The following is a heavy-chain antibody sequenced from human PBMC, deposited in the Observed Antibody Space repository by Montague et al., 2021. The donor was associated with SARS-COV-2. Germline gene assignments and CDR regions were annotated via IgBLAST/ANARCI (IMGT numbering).Heavy chain of an antibody. Sequence: SLRLSCAASGFTFSSYAMSWVRQVPGKGLEWVSVIYSGGSSTYYADSVKGRFTISRDNSKNTLYLQMNSLRAEDTAVYYCAKQARITMIVGVYPDGIDYWGQGTLVTVSS. D-gene: IGHD3-22*01. CDR3: AKQARITMIVGVYPDGIDY. J-gene: IGHJ4*02. CDR1: GFTFSSYA. CDR2: IYSGGSST. V-gene: IGHV3-23*03.